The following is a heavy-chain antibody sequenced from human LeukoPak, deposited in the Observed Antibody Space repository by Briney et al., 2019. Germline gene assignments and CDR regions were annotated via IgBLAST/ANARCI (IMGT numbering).Heavy chain of an antibody. Sequence: GGSLRLSCAASGFTFSSYWMHWVRQAPGKGLEWVSAISGSGGSTYYADSVKGRFTISRDNSKNTLYLQMNSLRAEDTAVYYCAGAAAYYFDYSGQGTLVTVSS. CDR1: GFTFSSYW. V-gene: IGHV3-23*01. D-gene: IGHD6-13*01. J-gene: IGHJ4*02. CDR2: ISGSGGST. CDR3: AGAAAYYFDY.